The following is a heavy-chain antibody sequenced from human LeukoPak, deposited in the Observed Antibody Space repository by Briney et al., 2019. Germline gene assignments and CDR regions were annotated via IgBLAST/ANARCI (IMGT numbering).Heavy chain of an antibody. CDR1: GFTFSSYG. CDR2: ISYDGSKK. J-gene: IGHJ4*02. Sequence: QAGGSLRLSCAASGFTFSSYGMPWVPQAPGKGLGWVAVISYDGSKKYYADSVKGRFTISRDNSKNTLYLQMNSLRAEDTAVYYCAKGGVVPATSCDYWGQGTLVTVSS. CDR3: AKGGVVPATSCDY. V-gene: IGHV3-30*18. D-gene: IGHD2-2*01.